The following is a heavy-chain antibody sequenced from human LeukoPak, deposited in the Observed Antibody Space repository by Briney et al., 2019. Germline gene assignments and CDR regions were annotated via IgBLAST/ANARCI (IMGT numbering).Heavy chain of an antibody. CDR2: ISYDGSNK. Sequence: GRSLRLSCAASGFTFSSYGMHWVRQAPGKGLEWVAVISYDGSNKYYADSVKGRFTISRDNSKNTLYLQMNSLRAEDTAVYYCAALQISSGWYWDDAFDIWGQGTMVTVSS. CDR1: GFTFSSYG. CDR3: AALQISSGWYWDDAFDI. D-gene: IGHD6-19*01. V-gene: IGHV3-30*03. J-gene: IGHJ3*02.